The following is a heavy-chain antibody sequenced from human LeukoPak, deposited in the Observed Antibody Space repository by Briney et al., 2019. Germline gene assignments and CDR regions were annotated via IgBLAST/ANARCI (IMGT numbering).Heavy chain of an antibody. CDR3: ARDFLGHYYGSGSYYDY. CDR2: IIPILGIA. CDR1: GGTFSSYA. Sequence: ASVKVSCKASGGTFSSYAISWVRQAPGQGLEGMGRIIPILGIANYAQKFQGRVTITADKSTSTAYMELSSLRSEDTAVYYCARDFLGHYYGSGSYYDYWGQGTLVTVSS. D-gene: IGHD3-10*01. V-gene: IGHV1-69*04. J-gene: IGHJ4*02.